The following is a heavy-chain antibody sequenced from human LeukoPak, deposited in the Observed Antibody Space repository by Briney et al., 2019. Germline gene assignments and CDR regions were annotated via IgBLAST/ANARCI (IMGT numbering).Heavy chain of an antibody. Sequence: PGGSLRLSCAASGFTFSSYAMSRVRQAPGKGLEWVSAISGSGGSTYYADSVKGRFTIPRDNSKNTLYLQMNSLRAEDTAVYYCAKDVGYYYDSSGYSDYWGQGTLVTVSS. J-gene: IGHJ4*02. CDR2: ISGSGGST. D-gene: IGHD3-22*01. CDR1: GFTFSSYA. CDR3: AKDVGYYYDSSGYSDY. V-gene: IGHV3-23*01.